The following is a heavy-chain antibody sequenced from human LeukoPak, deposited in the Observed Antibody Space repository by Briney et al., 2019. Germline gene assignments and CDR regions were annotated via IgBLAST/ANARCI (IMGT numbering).Heavy chain of an antibody. CDR1: GDSISRSTYY. Sequence: PSETLSLTCTVSGDSISRSTYYWGWIRQPPGKGLEWIGSVYYSGNTYYNPSLKSRVTISVETSKNQFSLKLTSVTAADTAVYYCAPVQWLADTWGYWGQGTLVTVSS. V-gene: IGHV4-39*01. D-gene: IGHD6-19*01. J-gene: IGHJ4*02. CDR2: VYYSGNT. CDR3: APVQWLADTWGY.